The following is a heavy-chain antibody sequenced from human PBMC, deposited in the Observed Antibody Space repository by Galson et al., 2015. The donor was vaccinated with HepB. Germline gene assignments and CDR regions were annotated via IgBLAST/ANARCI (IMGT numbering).Heavy chain of an antibody. J-gene: IGHJ4*02. Sequence: SVKVSCKASGYTFTNSGISWVRQAPGQGLEWMGWISAYNGNTNYAQKLQGRVTMTTDTSTSTAYMELRSLRSDDTAVYYCARGSGGSGYEIFDYWCQVTLVTVSS. CDR3: ARGSGGSGYEIFDY. D-gene: IGHD6-13*01. CDR1: GYTFTNSG. CDR2: ISAYNGNT. V-gene: IGHV1-18*04.